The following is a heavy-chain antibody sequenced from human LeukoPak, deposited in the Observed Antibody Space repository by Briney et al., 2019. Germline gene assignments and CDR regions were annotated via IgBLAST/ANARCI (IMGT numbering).Heavy chain of an antibody. J-gene: IGHJ5*02. Sequence: SETLSLTCTVSGGSISSANYYWSWVRQPAGKGLEWIGRIDTSGSATYNPSLKSRVTISIDTSKNQFSLKLGSVTAADTAVYYCARDRGRMVYAVWFDPWGQGTLVTVSS. V-gene: IGHV4-61*02. CDR2: IDTSGSA. CDR1: GGSISSANYY. D-gene: IGHD2-8*01. CDR3: ARDRGRMVYAVWFDP.